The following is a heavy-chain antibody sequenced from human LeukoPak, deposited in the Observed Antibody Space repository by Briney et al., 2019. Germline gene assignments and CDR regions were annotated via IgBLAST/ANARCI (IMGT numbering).Heavy chain of an antibody. V-gene: IGHV3-20*04. CDR3: ASGSYYYYYMDV. CDR1: RFTFSSYW. J-gene: IGHJ6*03. D-gene: IGHD2-15*01. Sequence: PGGSLRLSCVASRFTFSSYWMHWVRQAPGTGLVWVSGINWNGGSTGYADSVKGRFTISRDNAKNSLYLQMNSLRAEDTALYYCASGSYYYYYMDVWGKGTTVTVSS. CDR2: INWNGGST.